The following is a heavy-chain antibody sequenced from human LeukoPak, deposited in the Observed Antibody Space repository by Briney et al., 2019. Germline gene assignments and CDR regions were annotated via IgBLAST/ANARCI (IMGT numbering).Heavy chain of an antibody. CDR2: IKQDGSEK. D-gene: IGHD1-26*01. J-gene: IGHJ4*02. V-gene: IGHV3-7*01. CDR1: GYSFTSYW. Sequence: GESLKISGKGSGYSFTSYWIGWVRQAPGKGLEWVANIKQDGSEKYYVDSVKGRFTISRDNAKNSLHLQMNSLRAEDTAVYYCARVRFVVGAAKPSYFDYWGQGTLVTVSS. CDR3: ARVRFVVGAAKPSYFDY.